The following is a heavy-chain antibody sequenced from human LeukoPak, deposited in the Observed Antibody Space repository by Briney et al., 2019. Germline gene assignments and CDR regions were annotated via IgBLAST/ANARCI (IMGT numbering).Heavy chain of an antibody. J-gene: IGHJ6*03. Sequence: SETLSLTCSVSGGSIRSYYWSWIRQPPGKGLEWIGYIYYSGSTNYNPSLKSRVTISVDTSKNQFSLKLSSVTAADTAVYYCARYRPTVTNIYYYYYMDVWGKGTTVTVSS. CDR3: ARYRPTVTNIYYYYYMDV. CDR2: IYYSGST. CDR1: GGSIRSYY. V-gene: IGHV4-59*01. D-gene: IGHD4-17*01.